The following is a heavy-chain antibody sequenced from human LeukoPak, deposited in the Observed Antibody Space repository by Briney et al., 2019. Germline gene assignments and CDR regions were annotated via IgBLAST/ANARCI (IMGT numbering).Heavy chain of an antibody. CDR1: GDSISTSSTYY. J-gene: IGHJ5*02. D-gene: IGHD3-10*01. CDR3: ARHHALDYYGSGSYYHGWFDP. Sequence: PSETLSLTCTVSGDSISTSSTYYWGWIRQPPGKGPEWIGTIYYSGSTYYNPSLKSRVTISVDTSKNQFSLKLSSVTAADTAVYYCARHHALDYYGSGSYYHGWFDPWGQGTLVTVSS. V-gene: IGHV4-39*01. CDR2: IYYSGST.